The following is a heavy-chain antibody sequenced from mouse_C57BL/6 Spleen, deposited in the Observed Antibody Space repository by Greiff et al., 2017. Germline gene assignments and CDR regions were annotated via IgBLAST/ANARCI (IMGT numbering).Heavy chain of an antibody. CDR1: GYSFTDYN. J-gene: IGHJ1*03. CDR2: INPNYGTT. Sequence: VQLQQSGPELVKPGASVKISCKASGYSFTDYNMNWVKQSNGKSLEWIGVINPNYGTTSYNQKFKGKATLTVDQSSSTAYMPLNSLTCEDSSVYYCAREGYCGSSHWYFDVWGTGTTVTVSS. CDR3: AREGYCGSSHWYFDV. D-gene: IGHD1-1*01. V-gene: IGHV1-39*01.